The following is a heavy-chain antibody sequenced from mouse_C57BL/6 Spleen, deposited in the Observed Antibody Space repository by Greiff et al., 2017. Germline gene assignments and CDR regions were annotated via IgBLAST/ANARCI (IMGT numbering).Heavy chain of an antibody. CDR2: IDPSDSET. J-gene: IGHJ2*01. Sequence: QVQLKESGAELVRPGSSVKLSCKASGYTFTSYWMHWVKQRPIQGLVWIGNIDPSDSETHYNQKFKDKATLTVDKSSSTAYMQLSSLTSEDSAVYYCARRNGYYDFDYWGQGTTLTVSS. D-gene: IGHD2-3*01. CDR3: ARRNGYYDFDY. V-gene: IGHV1-52*01. CDR1: GYTFTSYW.